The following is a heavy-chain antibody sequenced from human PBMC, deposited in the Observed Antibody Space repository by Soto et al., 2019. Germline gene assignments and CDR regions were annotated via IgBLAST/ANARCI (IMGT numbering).Heavy chain of an antibody. D-gene: IGHD3-10*01. CDR2: IYHSGST. CDR3: VRESITMVRADY. CDR1: GVSISSGDYY. V-gene: IGHV4-30-4*01. Sequence: SETLSLTCTVSGVSISSGDYYWSWIRQPPGKGLESIGYIYHSGSTHYNPSLKSRVIISEDTSKNQFSLKLSSVTAADTAVYYCVRESITMVRADYWGQGTLVTVSS. J-gene: IGHJ4*02.